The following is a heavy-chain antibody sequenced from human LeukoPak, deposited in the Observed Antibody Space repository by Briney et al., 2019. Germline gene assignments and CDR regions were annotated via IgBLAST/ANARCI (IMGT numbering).Heavy chain of an antibody. CDR2: IPATGGNT. D-gene: IGHD6-19*01. V-gene: IGHV3-23*01. Sequence: GGSLRLSCAASGFTFSSNVMIWVRQAPGKGLEWVSSIPATGGNTYYADSVKGRFTISRDNSKNSLYLQMNSLRAEDTAVYYCAKESSGGWYFDYWGQGTLVTVSS. CDR3: AKESSGGWYFDY. CDR1: GFTFSSNV. J-gene: IGHJ4*02.